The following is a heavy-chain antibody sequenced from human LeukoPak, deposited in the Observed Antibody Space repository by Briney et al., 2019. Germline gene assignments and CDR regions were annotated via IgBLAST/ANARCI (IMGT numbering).Heavy chain of an antibody. CDR3: ARNYYAPDYYYMDV. CDR1: GFTFSSYS. Sequence: GGSLRLSCAASGFTFSSYSMNWVRQAPGKGLDYVSAISSSGGSTYYANSVKGRFTISRDNSKNTLYLQMGSLRTEDMAVYYCARNYYAPDYYYMDVWGKGTTVTISS. D-gene: IGHD1-26*01. CDR2: ISSSGGST. V-gene: IGHV3-64*01. J-gene: IGHJ6*03.